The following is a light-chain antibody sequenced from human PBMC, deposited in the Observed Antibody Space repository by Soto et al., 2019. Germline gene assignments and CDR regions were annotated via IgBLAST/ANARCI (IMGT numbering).Light chain of an antibody. V-gene: IGKV3-20*01. CDR3: QHYGSSPPHT. Sequence: EIVLTQSPGTLSLSPGEGATLSCRASQNIYNNYLAWYQQKPGQAPRLLISGASSRATGIPDRFSGSGSGTDFTLTISRLESEDFAVYYCQHYGSSPPHTFGQGTKLEIK. J-gene: IGKJ2*01. CDR2: GAS. CDR1: QNIYNNY.